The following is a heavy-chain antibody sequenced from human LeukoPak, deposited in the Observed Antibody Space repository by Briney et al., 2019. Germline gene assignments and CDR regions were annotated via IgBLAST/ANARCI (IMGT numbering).Heavy chain of an antibody. CDR3: AKEDLYGSVKWFDP. Sequence: GGSLRLSCAASGFTFTIYAMTWVRQAPGKGLEWVSAISGSGGSTYYADSVKGRFTISRDNSKNTLYLQMSSLRAEDTAVYYCAKEDLYGSVKWFDPWGQGTLVTASS. J-gene: IGHJ5*02. D-gene: IGHD3-10*01. CDR2: ISGSGGST. V-gene: IGHV3-23*01. CDR1: GFTFTIYA.